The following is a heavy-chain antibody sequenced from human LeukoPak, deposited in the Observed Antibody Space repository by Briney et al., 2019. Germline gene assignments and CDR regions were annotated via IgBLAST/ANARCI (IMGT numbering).Heavy chain of an antibody. V-gene: IGHV3-30*02. CDR3: AREGHCSSTSCYAIDY. CDR1: GFTFSSYG. Sequence: GGSLRLSCAASGFTFSSYGMHWVRQAPGKGLEWVAFIRYDGSNKYYADSVKGRFTISRDNSKNTLYLQMNSLRAEDTAVYYCAREGHCSSTSCYAIDYWGQGTLVTVSS. D-gene: IGHD2-2*01. J-gene: IGHJ4*02. CDR2: IRYDGSNK.